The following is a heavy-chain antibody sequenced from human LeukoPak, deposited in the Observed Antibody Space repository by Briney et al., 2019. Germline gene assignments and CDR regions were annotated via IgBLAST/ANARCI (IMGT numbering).Heavy chain of an antibody. CDR3: AELGITMIGGV. CDR1: GFTVSRNY. V-gene: IGHV3-53*01. CDR2: LYSDGST. Sequence: GGSLRLSCAASGFTVSRNYMSWVRQAPGKGLEWVSVLYSDGSTYHADSVKGRFTISRDNAKNSLYLQMNSLRAEDTAVYYCAELGITMIGGVWGKGTTVTISS. J-gene: IGHJ6*04. D-gene: IGHD3-10*02.